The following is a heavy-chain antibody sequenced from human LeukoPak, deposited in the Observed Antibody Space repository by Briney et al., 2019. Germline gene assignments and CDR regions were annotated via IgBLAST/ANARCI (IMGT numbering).Heavy chain of an antibody. Sequence: SGGSLRLSCAASGFTFSSYAMSWVRQAPGKGLEWVSAISGSGGSTYYADSVKGRFTISRDDSKNTLYLQMNSLRAEDTAVYYCAKSYGYSSSWYERGHAFDIWGQGTMVTVSS. J-gene: IGHJ3*02. CDR3: AKSYGYSSSWYERGHAFDI. CDR2: ISGSGGST. D-gene: IGHD6-13*01. V-gene: IGHV3-23*01. CDR1: GFTFSSYA.